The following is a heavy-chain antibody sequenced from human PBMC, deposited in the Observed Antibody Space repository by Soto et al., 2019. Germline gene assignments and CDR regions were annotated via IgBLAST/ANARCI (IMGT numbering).Heavy chain of an antibody. CDR3: ATMKRARLDS. D-gene: IGHD6-25*01. V-gene: IGHV1-69*09. Sequence: QEQLVQSGPAMKEPGSSVKVSCRASGIMSSGYGFSWVRQAPGQGLEWVGMINPILDSTHFAQNLQGRVSLSVDKSTDTAYLEVTSLRLEDTAIYFCATMKRARLDSWGRGTVVTVSS. J-gene: IGHJ4*02. CDR1: GIMSSGYG. CDR2: INPILDST.